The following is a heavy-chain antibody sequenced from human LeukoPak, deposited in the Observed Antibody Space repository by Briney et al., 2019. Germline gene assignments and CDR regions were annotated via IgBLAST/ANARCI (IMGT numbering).Heavy chain of an antibody. CDR3: ARVLLRTIFGVVISGDAFDI. D-gene: IGHD3-3*01. J-gene: IGHJ3*02. V-gene: IGHV1-8*01. Sequence: GASVKASCKASGYTFTSYDINWVRQATGQGLEWMGWMNPNSGNAGYAQKFQGRVTMTRNTSISTAYMELSSLRSEDTVVYYCARVLLRTIFGVVISGDAFDIWGQGTMVTVSS. CDR1: GYTFTSYD. CDR2: MNPNSGNA.